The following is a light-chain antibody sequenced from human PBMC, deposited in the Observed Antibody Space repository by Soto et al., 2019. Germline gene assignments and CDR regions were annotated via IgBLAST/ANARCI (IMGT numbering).Light chain of an antibody. V-gene: IGKV3-20*01. CDR3: QQYVSIPLT. CDR2: GAS. Sequence: EIVLAQSPGTLSLSPGERATLSCRASRSVGDYLAWYRQSPGLAPRLLVYGASSRATGIPDRFSGSGSGTDFTLTISRLEPEDSAVYYCQQYVSIPLTFGGGTKVDIK. J-gene: IGKJ4*01. CDR1: RSVGDY.